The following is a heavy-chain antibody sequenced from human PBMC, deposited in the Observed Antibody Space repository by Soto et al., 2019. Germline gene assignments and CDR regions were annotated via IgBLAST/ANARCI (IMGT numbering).Heavy chain of an antibody. CDR1: GFTFTNYA. D-gene: IGHD3-22*01. J-gene: IGHJ4*02. Sequence: PGGSLRLSCAASGFTFTNYAMSWVRQAPGKGLEWVSGISSSGGSTCYADSVKGRFTISRDNSKNTLNLQMYSLRAEDTAVYYCAKRDFYDSNGYYYFYYFDNWGQGTLVTVSS. CDR2: ISSSGGST. CDR3: AKRDFYDSNGYYYFYYFDN. V-gene: IGHV3-23*01.